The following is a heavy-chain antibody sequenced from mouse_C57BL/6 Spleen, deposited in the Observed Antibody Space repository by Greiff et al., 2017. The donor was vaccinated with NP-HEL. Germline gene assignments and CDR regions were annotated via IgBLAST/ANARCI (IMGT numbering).Heavy chain of an antibody. CDR2: INPYNGDT. CDR3: TTYEGYYEGY. J-gene: IGHJ2*01. D-gene: IGHD2-3*01. V-gene: IGHV1-20*01. Sequence: VQLQQSGPELVKPGASVKISCKASGYSFTGYFMNWVMQSHGKSLEWIGRINPYNGDTFYNQKFKGKATLTVAKSSSTAHMELRSLTSEDSAVYKCTTYEGYYEGYWGQGTTLTVSS. CDR1: GYSFTGYF.